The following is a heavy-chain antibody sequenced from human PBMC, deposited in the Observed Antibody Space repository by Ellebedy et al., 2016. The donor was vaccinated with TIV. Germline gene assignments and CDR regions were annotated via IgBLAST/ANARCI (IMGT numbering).Heavy chain of an antibody. Sequence: GGSLRLSXAASGFTFSSYGMHWVRQAPGKGLEWVAVISYDGSNKYYADSVKGRFTISRDNSKNTLYLQMNSLRAEDTAVYYCANGGNYDILTGLNAFDIWGQGTMVTVSS. J-gene: IGHJ3*02. CDR3: ANGGNYDILTGLNAFDI. V-gene: IGHV3-30*18. CDR1: GFTFSSYG. D-gene: IGHD3-9*01. CDR2: ISYDGSNK.